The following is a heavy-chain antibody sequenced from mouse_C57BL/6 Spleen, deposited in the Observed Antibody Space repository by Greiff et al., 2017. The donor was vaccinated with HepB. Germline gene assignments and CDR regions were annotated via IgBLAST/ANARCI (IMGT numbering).Heavy chain of an antibody. CDR2: IYPGDGDT. CDR3: ARSYDGSSYWYFDV. CDR1: GYAFSSYW. D-gene: IGHD1-1*01. V-gene: IGHV1-80*01. J-gene: IGHJ1*03. Sequence: QVQLQQSGAELVKPGASVKISCKASGYAFSSYWMNWVKQRPGKGLEWIGQIYPGDGDTNYNGKFQGKATLTADKSSSTAYMQLSSLTSEDSAVYVRARSYDGSSYWYFDVWGTGTTVTVSS.